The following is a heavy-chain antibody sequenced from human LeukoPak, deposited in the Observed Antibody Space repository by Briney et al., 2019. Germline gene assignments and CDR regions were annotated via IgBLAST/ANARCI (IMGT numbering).Heavy chain of an antibody. J-gene: IGHJ4*02. CDR1: GYTFTSYY. D-gene: IGHD4-23*01. CDR3: ARDLSGGKYYFDY. CDR2: INPSGGSS. Sequence: ASVKVSCKTSGYTFTSYYMHWVRQAPGQGLEWMGIINPSGGSSSYAQKFQGRVTMTRDTSTSTVYMELSSLRSEDTAVYYCARDLSGGKYYFDYWGQGTLVTVSS. V-gene: IGHV1-46*01.